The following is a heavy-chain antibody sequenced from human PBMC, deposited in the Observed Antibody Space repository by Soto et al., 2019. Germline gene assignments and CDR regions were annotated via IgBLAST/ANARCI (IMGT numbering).Heavy chain of an antibody. D-gene: IGHD1-26*01. Sequence: KTXATLSLTCTVSGGSISSYYWSWIRQPPGKGLEWIGYIYYSGSTNYNPSLKSRVTISVDTSKNQFSLKLSSVTAADTAVYYCARGSPGYYGMDVWGQGTTVTVSS. CDR3: ARGSPGYYGMDV. CDR1: GGSISSYY. V-gene: IGHV4-59*01. CDR2: IYYSGST. J-gene: IGHJ6*02.